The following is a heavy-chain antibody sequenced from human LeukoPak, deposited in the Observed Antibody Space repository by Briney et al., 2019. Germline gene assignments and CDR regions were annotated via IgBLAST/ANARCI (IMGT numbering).Heavy chain of an antibody. D-gene: IGHD5-18*01. V-gene: IGHV3-30*02. CDR3: AKDYIGYSYGIFDY. Sequence: GGSLRLSCAASGFTFSSYGMHWVRQAPGKGLEWVAFIRYDGSNKYYADSVKGRFTISRDNSKNTLYLQMNSLRAEDTAVYYCAKDYIGYSYGIFDYWGQGTLVTVSS. CDR1: GFTFSSYG. CDR2: IRYDGSNK. J-gene: IGHJ4*02.